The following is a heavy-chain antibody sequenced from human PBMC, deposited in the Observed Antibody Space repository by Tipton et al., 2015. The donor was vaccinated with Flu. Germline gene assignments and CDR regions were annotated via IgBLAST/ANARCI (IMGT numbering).Heavy chain of an antibody. CDR2: IFHTGTM. D-gene: IGHD4-11*01. Sequence: LRLSCAVSGDSIRGPYYWGWVRQPPGKGLEWIGNIFHTGTMYYNPSLKSRLTLSVDRSKNQFSLKLTSVTAADTAVYFCARRDFSNYVSEPKNWFDPRGPGVLVSVSS. CDR3: ARRDFSNYVSEPKNWFDP. CDR1: GDSIRGPYY. V-gene: IGHV4-38-2*01. J-gene: IGHJ5*02.